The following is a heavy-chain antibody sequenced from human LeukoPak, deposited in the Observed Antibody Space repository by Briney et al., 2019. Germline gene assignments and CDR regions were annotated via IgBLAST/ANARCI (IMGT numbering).Heavy chain of an antibody. CDR1: GFTFSSYA. Sequence: PGGSLRLSCAASGFTFSSYAMSWVRQAPGKGLEWVANIKQDGSEQYYVDSVKGRFTISRDNAKNSLYLQMNSLRAEDTAVYYCARSPGWRSYIDYWGQGTLVTVSS. V-gene: IGHV3-7*01. CDR3: ARSPGWRSYIDY. D-gene: IGHD2-15*01. J-gene: IGHJ4*02. CDR2: IKQDGSEQ.